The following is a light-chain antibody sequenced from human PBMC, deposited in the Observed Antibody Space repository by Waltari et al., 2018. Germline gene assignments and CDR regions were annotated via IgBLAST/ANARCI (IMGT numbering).Light chain of an antibody. CDR3: QRYNSYANT. CDR1: QSINTY. CDR2: GAS. J-gene: IGKJ2*01. V-gene: IGKV1-5*01. Sequence: DILMTQSPSTLSASVGDRVTITCRASQSINTYLAWYQQKPGKAPKLLIYGASTLESGVPGRFSGTGSGTEFTLTISSLQPDDFATYYCQRYNSYANTFGQGT.